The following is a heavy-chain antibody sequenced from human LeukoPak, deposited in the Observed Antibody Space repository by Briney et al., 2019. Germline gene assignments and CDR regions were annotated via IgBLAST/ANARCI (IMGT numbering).Heavy chain of an antibody. V-gene: IGHV3-30*02. CDR1: GFTFSSYG. Sequence: GGSLRLSCAASGFTFSSYGMHWVRQAPGKGLEWVAFIRYDGSIKYYADSVKGRFTISRDNAKNSLYLQLNSLRVEDTAVYYCARGYTQDYGDYFDYWGQGTLVTVSS. J-gene: IGHJ4*02. D-gene: IGHD4/OR15-4a*01. CDR2: IRYDGSIK. CDR3: ARGYTQDYGDYFDY.